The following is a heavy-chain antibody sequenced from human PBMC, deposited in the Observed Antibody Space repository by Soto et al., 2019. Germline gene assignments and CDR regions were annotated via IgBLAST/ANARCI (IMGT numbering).Heavy chain of an antibody. D-gene: IGHD2-21*01. J-gene: IGHJ3*02. CDR2: IYPGDSDT. Sequence: PVEALKISWKGSGYSFTSYLIGWVRPMPGKGLEWMGIIYPGDSDTRYSPSFQGQVTISAVKTISTAYLQWSSLNTSATAMYYGARSGLLYDFDIWGQGTMVTVSS. CDR1: GYSFTSYL. V-gene: IGHV5-51*01. CDR3: ARSGLLYDFDI.